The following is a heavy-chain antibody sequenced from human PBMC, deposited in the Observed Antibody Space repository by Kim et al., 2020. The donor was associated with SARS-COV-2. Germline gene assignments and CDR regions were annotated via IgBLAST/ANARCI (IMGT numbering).Heavy chain of an antibody. J-gene: IGHJ4*02. CDR3: ARGLLYSSSPIARLRLRRKNYFDY. D-gene: IGHD6-6*01. CDR2: INHSGST. V-gene: IGHV4-34*01. Sequence: SETLSLTCAVYGGSFSGYYWSWIRQPPGKGLEWIGEINHSGSTNYNPSLKSRVTISVDTSKNQFSLKLSSVTAADTAVYYCARGLLYSSSPIARLRLRRKNYFDYWGQGTLVTVSS. CDR1: GGSFSGYY.